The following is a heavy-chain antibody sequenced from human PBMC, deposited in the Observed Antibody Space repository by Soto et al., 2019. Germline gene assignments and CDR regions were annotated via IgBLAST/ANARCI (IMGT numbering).Heavy chain of an antibody. J-gene: IGHJ4*02. CDR2: IYYSGSN. CDR1: GGSISSGGYY. Sequence: QVQLQESGPGLVKPSQTLSLTCTVSGGSISSGGYYWSWIRQHPGKGLEWIGYIYYSGSNYYNPSLKSRFTISVDTSKNQFSLKLSSVTAADTAVYYCARDSGIAAAGPTYFDYWGQGTLVTVSS. CDR3: ARDSGIAAAGPTYFDY. V-gene: IGHV4-31*03. D-gene: IGHD6-13*01.